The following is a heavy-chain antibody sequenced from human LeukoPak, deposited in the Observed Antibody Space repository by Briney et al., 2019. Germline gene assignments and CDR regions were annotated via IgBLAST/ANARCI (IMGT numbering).Heavy chain of an antibody. V-gene: IGHV1-18*01. Sequence: ASVKVSCKASGYTFTSYGISWVRQAPGQGLEWMGWISAYNGNTNYAQKLQGRVTMTTDTSTSTAYMELRSLRSDDTAVYYCARDHDFRSGDHSNGAFDIWGQGTMVTVSS. J-gene: IGHJ3*02. CDR3: ARDHDFRSGDHSNGAFDI. CDR1: GYTFTSYG. CDR2: ISAYNGNT. D-gene: IGHD1-26*01.